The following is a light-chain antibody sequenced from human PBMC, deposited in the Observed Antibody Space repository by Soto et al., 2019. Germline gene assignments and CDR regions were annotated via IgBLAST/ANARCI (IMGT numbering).Light chain of an antibody. CDR2: DAS. J-gene: IGKJ3*01. Sequence: DIQMTQSPSSLSASVGDRVTITCRASQSISSYLNWYQQKPGKAPKLLIYDASNLETGVPSRFIGRGSGTDFTFTISSLQPEDIATYYCQQYDGLFTFGPGTKVDIK. CDR1: QSISSY. V-gene: IGKV1-33*01. CDR3: QQYDGLFT.